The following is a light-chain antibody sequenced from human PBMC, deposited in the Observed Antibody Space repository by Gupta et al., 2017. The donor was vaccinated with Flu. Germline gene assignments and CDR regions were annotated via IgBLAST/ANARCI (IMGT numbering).Light chain of an antibody. CDR1: SSDVGGYHY. CDR3: SSYTTKNTDV. CDR2: EVT. J-gene: IGLJ1*01. Sequence: WITISCTGTSSDVGGYHYVSWYQQHPAKAPQLIIFEVTNRTSGLSSRFSGSKAGNTASLTISGLLAEDEADYYCSSYTTKNTDVFGTGTKVTVL. V-gene: IGLV2-14*01.